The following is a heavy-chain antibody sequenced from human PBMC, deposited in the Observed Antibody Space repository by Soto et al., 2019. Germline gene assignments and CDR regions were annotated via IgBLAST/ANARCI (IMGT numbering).Heavy chain of an antibody. CDR1: GGSISSGGYY. V-gene: IGHV4-31*03. CDR3: ARVKYYDFWSGTDSYNWFDP. J-gene: IGHJ5*02. D-gene: IGHD3-3*01. Sequence: SETLSLTCTVSGGSISSGGYYWSWIRQHPGKGLEWIGYIYYSGSTYYNPSLKSRVTISVDTSKNQFSLKLSSVTAADTAVYYCARVKYYDFWSGTDSYNWFDPWGQGTLVTV. CDR2: IYYSGST.